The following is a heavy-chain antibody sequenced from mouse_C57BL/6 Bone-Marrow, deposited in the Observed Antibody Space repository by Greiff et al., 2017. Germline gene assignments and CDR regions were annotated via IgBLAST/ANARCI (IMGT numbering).Heavy chain of an antibody. V-gene: IGHV5-17*01. Sequence: EVMLVESGGGLVKPGGSLKLSCAASGFTFSDYGMHWVRQAPEKGLEWVAYISSGSRTIYYADTVKGRFTISRDNAKNTLFLQMTSLRSEDTAMYYCARDYGSSYHFDYWGQGTTLTVSS. CDR2: ISSGSRTI. J-gene: IGHJ2*01. D-gene: IGHD1-1*01. CDR3: ARDYGSSYHFDY. CDR1: GFTFSDYG.